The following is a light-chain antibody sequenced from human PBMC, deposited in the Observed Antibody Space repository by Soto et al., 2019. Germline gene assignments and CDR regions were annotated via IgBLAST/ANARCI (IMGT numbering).Light chain of an antibody. CDR2: WAS. V-gene: IGKV4-1*01. Sequence: DIVMTQSPDSLAVSPGERATINCKSSQSVLYSSNNKNYLAWYQQKPVQPPKLLIYWASTRESGVPDRFSGSGSGTDFTLTISSLHAEDAAVYYCQQYYRPWTFGQGTKVEIK. CDR3: QQYYRPWT. CDR1: QSVLYSSNNKNY. J-gene: IGKJ1*01.